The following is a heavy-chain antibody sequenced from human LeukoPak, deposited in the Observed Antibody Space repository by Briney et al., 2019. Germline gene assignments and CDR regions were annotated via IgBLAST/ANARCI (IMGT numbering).Heavy chain of an antibody. CDR3: ARESGNWFDP. CDR2: IYTSGST. J-gene: IGHJ5*02. Sequence: PPQTLSLTCTVSGGSISSGSYYWSWIRQPAGKGLEWIGRIYTSGSTNYNPSLKSRVTISVDTSKNQFSLKLSSVTAADTAVYYCARESGNWFDPWGQGTLVTVSS. CDR1: GGSISSGSYY. V-gene: IGHV4-61*02.